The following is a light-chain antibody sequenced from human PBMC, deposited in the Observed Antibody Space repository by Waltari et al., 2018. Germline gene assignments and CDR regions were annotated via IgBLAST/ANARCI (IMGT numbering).Light chain of an antibody. CDR2: DVT. V-gene: IGLV2-11*01. CDR3: CSYIGRAL. J-gene: IGLJ2*01. Sequence: QSALTQPRSVSGSPGQSVPISCPGTSSDVGRFNYVAWYQHHPGRPPRLLLYDVTKRPSGVPDRFSGSKSGNTASLTISGLQDEDEADFYCCSYIGRALFGGGTKLTVL. CDR1: SSDVGRFNY.